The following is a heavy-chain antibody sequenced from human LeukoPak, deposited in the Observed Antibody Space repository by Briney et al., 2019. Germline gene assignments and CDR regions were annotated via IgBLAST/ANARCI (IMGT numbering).Heavy chain of an antibody. V-gene: IGHV4-30-2*01. CDR3: ARDLGYDSSRCWYFDL. J-gene: IGHJ2*01. CDR2: IYHSGST. Sequence: PSQTLSLTCTVSGGSISSGGYSWSWIRQPPGKGLEWIGYIYHSGSTYYNPSLKSRVTISVDRSKNQFSLKLSSVTAADTAVYCCARDLGYDSSRCWYFDLWGRGTLVTVSS. D-gene: IGHD3-22*01. CDR1: GGSISSGGYS.